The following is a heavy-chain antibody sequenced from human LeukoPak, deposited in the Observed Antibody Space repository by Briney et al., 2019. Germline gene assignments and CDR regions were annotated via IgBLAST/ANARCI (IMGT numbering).Heavy chain of an antibody. CDR2: IKQDGGET. D-gene: IGHD3-22*01. V-gene: IGHV3-7*01. CDR3: ARAHYASSNINVPFDV. CDR1: GFTFSSYW. Sequence: QAGGSLRLSCAASGFTFSSYWMSWVRQAPGKGLEWVANIKQDGGETFYVDSVKGRFTISRDNAKNSLYLQMNSLRAEDTAVYYCARAHYASSNINVPFDVWGKGTTVTVSS. J-gene: IGHJ6*04.